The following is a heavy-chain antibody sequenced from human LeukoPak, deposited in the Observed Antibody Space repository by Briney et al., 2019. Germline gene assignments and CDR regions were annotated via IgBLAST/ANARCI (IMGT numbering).Heavy chain of an antibody. CDR3: ARDRGNGDYGDYFDS. Sequence: SETLSLTCTVSGDSITRGTYYWNWIRQPAGKGLEWIGRIHTSSRVNYNPSLKSRVTISIDTSRSLVSLRLTSVTAADAAVYYCARDRGNGDYGDYFDSWGQGTLVSVSS. CDR1: GDSITRGTYY. V-gene: IGHV4-61*02. CDR2: IHTSSRV. D-gene: IGHD4-17*01. J-gene: IGHJ4*02.